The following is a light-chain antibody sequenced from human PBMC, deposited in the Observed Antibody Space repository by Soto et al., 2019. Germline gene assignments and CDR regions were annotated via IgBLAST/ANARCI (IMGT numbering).Light chain of an antibody. CDR2: GAS. Sequence: EIVMTQSPATLSVSPGERATLSCKASQSVGTYLAWYQQKPGQAPRLLIYGASTRATGVPARFSGGGSGTKFTLTISSLQSEDFAVYYCQQYDNWPRTFGQGTKVDIK. J-gene: IGKJ1*01. CDR3: QQYDNWPRT. CDR1: QSVGTY. V-gene: IGKV3-15*01.